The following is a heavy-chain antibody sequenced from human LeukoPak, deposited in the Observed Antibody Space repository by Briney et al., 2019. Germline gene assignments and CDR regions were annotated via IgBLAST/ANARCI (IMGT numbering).Heavy chain of an antibody. CDR3: AREGYYGSGSYYPSAFDI. CDR2: IIPILGIA. D-gene: IGHD3-10*01. V-gene: IGHV1-69*04. Sequence: ASVKVSCKASGGTFSSYAISWVRQAPGQGLEWMGRIIPILGIAKYAQKFQGRVTITAHKSTSTAYMQLSSLRSEDTAVYYCAREGYYGSGSYYPSAFDIWGQGTMVTVSS. J-gene: IGHJ3*02. CDR1: GGTFSSYA.